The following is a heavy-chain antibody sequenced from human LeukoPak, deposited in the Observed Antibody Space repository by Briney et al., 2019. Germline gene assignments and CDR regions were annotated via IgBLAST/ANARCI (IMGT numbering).Heavy chain of an antibody. CDR2: INTDGGST. Sequence: PGGSLRLSCAASGFTFSNYWMHWVRQAPGKGLVWVSRINTDGGSTTYADSVKGRFTISRDNAKNALYLQMNSLRAEDTAVYYCAKDGVAQWLAYYFDSWGQGTLVTVSS. D-gene: IGHD6-19*01. CDR1: GFTFSNYW. CDR3: AKDGVAQWLAYYFDS. J-gene: IGHJ4*02. V-gene: IGHV3-74*01.